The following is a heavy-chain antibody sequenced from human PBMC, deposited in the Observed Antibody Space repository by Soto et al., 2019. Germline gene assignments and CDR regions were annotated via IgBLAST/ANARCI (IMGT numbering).Heavy chain of an antibody. Sequence: GGSLRLSCAASGFTFSSYAMHWVRQAPGKGLEWVAVISYDGSNKYYADSMKGRFTISRDNSKNTLYLQMNSLRAEDTAVYYCARDVRLDSSSSHWGQGTLVTVSS. CDR3: ARDVRLDSSSSH. CDR1: GFTFSSYA. CDR2: ISYDGSNK. J-gene: IGHJ4*02. V-gene: IGHV3-30-3*01. D-gene: IGHD6-6*01.